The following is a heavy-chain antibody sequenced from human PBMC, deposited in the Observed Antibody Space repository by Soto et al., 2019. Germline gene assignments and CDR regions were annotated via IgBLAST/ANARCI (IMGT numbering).Heavy chain of an antibody. V-gene: IGHV1-18*01. Sequence: QVQLGQSGAEVKKPGASVKVSCKASGYTFTSYGISWVRQAPGQGLEWMGWISAYNGNTNYAQKLQGRVTMTTDTSTSTAYRELRSLRSDDTAVYYCARDQGHSSSWTLFDYWGQGTLVTVSS. J-gene: IGHJ4*02. D-gene: IGHD6-13*01. CDR3: ARDQGHSSSWTLFDY. CDR2: ISAYNGNT. CDR1: GYTFTSYG.